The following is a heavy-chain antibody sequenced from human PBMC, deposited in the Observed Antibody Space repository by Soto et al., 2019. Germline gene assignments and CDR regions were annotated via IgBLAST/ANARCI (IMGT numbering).Heavy chain of an antibody. CDR2: INAGNGNT. CDR1: GYTFTSYA. J-gene: IGHJ6*02. Sequence: QVQLVQSGAEVKKPGASVKVSCKASGYTFTSYAMHWVRQAPGQRLEWMGWINAGNGNTKYSQKFQGRVTITRDTSANTAYMELSSLISEDTAVYSFARLVGYYSPLDVWGQGTTVTVSS. CDR3: ARLVGYYSPLDV. D-gene: IGHD1-26*01. V-gene: IGHV1-3*01.